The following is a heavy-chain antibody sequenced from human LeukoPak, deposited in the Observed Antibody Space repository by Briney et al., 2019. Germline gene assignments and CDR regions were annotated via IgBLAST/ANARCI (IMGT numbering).Heavy chain of an antibody. Sequence: SVKVSCKASGGTFSSYAISWVRQAPGQGLEWMGGIIPMFGTANYAQKFQGRVTITADESTSAAYMEVSSLGSEDTAVYYCARVTIDYDSSGYYYYNYFDYWGQGTLVAVSS. CDR2: IIPMFGTA. D-gene: IGHD3-22*01. V-gene: IGHV1-69*01. CDR1: GGTFSSYA. J-gene: IGHJ4*02. CDR3: ARVTIDYDSSGYYYYNYFDY.